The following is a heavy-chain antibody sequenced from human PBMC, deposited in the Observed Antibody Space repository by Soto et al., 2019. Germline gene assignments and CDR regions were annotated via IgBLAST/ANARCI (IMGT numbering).Heavy chain of an antibody. V-gene: IGHV3-23*01. Sequence: EVQLLESGGGLVQPGGSLRLSCAASGFTLSDYDMGWVRQAPGKGLEWVSLTRTDGGGTYYSYSVEGRLTVFRDASMNTLLVQMNRLRSEDTALYYCAIDRRGGEYPAFVLWCQGTMVTVSS. CDR1: GFTLSDYD. CDR2: TRTDGGGT. CDR3: AIDRRGGEYPAFVL. D-gene: IGHD2-21*01. J-gene: IGHJ3*01.